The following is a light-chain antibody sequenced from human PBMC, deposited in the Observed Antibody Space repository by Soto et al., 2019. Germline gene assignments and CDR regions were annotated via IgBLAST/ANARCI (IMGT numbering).Light chain of an antibody. Sequence: EIVLTQSPGTLSLSPGERATLSCRASQTVGSSFLAWFQHKPGQAPRLLIYGASTRATGIPARFSGSGSGTEFTLTISSLQSEDFAVYYCQQYNNWPQTFGQGTKVDIK. J-gene: IGKJ1*01. CDR2: GAS. V-gene: IGKV3-15*01. CDR1: QTVGSS. CDR3: QQYNNWPQT.